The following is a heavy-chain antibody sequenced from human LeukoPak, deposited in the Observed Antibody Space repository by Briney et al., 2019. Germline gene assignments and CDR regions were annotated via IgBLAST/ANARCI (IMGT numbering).Heavy chain of an antibody. Sequence: PGGSLTLSCVGSGFNFQYAWMTWVRQAPGKGLEWVGRIKSKRDGETTDYAALVKSRFSISRDDSKNTVYLRMNSLRTEDTAVYYCTSLVGPPTYWGQGTLVAVSS. V-gene: IGHV3-15*01. CDR2: IKSKRDGETT. CDR3: TSLVGPPTY. D-gene: IGHD4-23*01. J-gene: IGHJ4*02. CDR1: GFNFQYAW.